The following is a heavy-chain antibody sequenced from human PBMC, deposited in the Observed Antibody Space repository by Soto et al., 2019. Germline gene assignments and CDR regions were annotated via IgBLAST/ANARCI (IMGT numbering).Heavy chain of an antibody. CDR2: ISSSGGST. J-gene: IGHJ5*01. Sequence: GSLRLSCAASGFTFSSYAMSWVRQAPGKGLEWVSSISSSGGSTYYADSVKGRFTISRDNSKNTVYLQMSSLRAEDTAVYYCAKLRYFDWSAYNWFEYWGQGTPVTVSS. CDR1: GFTFSSYA. CDR3: AKLRYFDWSAYNWFEY. V-gene: IGHV3-23*01. D-gene: IGHD3-9*01.